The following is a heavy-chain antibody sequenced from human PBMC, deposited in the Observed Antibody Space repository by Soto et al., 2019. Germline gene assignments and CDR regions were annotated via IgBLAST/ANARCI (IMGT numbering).Heavy chain of an antibody. CDR3: AKAEDDYGDQDHFDF. J-gene: IGHJ4*02. Sequence: EVPLLESGGGLVQPGGSLRLSCAASGFTFSSYAMSWVRQAPGKGLEWVSGIGGSGSSTYYADSVKGRFTISRDNSXXTLYLQMNSLRVEDTAIYYCAKAEDDYGDQDHFDFWGQGTLVTVSS. V-gene: IGHV3-23*01. D-gene: IGHD4-17*01. CDR1: GFTFSSYA. CDR2: IGGSGSST.